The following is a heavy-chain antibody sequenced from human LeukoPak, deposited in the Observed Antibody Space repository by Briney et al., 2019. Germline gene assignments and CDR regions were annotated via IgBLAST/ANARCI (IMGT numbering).Heavy chain of an antibody. CDR1: GASIRSYY. V-gene: IGHV4-59*12. J-gene: IGHJ4*02. CDR3: ARVNLAAAGKGALDY. CDR2: IYYSGGT. D-gene: IGHD6-13*01. Sequence: ASETLSLTCTVSGASIRSYYWSWIRQPPGKGLEWIGYIYYSGGTNYNPSLKSRVTISIDTSMNQFSLQLNSVTPEDTAVYYCARVNLAAAGKGALDYWGQGTLVTVSS.